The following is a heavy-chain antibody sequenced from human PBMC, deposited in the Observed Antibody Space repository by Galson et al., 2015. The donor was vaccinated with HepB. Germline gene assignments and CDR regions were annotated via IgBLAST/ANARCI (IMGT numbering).Heavy chain of an antibody. V-gene: IGHV6-1*01. CDR3: ARNLAYGMDG. Sequence: CAISGDSVSSKSVAWNWVRQSPSRGLEWLGRTYLRSRWSNEYAVSVKGRITVNADTSKNQFSLQLSSVTPEDTGVYYCARNLAYGMDGWGQGTPVTVSS. CDR2: TYLRSRWSN. J-gene: IGHJ6*02. D-gene: IGHD3-16*01. CDR1: GDSVSSKSVA.